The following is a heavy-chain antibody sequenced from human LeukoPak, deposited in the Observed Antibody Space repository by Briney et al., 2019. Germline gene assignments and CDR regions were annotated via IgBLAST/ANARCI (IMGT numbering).Heavy chain of an antibody. V-gene: IGHV3-48*01. CDR1: GFTLSGYS. Sequence: PGESLRLACAASGFTLSGYSVNWVRQAPGKGLEWVSHITITGTIYYADSVKGRFTVSRDNAKNSLYLQMNSLRAEDTAVYYCSTAKFVYWGQGTLVTVSS. J-gene: IGHJ4*02. CDR3: STAKFVY. CDR2: ITITGTI.